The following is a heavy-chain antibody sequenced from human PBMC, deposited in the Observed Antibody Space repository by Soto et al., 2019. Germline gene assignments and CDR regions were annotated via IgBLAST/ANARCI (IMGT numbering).Heavy chain of an antibody. V-gene: IGHV4-30-4*01. CDR2: IYYSGST. CDR1: GGYISSGDYY. D-gene: IGHD3-3*01. J-gene: IGHJ3*02. Sequence: KTSETLSLTCTVSGGYISSGDYYWSWIRQPPGKGLEWIGYIYYSGSTYYNPSLKSRVTISVDTSKNQFSLRLSSVTAADTAVYYCARGWYDFWRGYFPRAFDTWGQGTMVTVSS. CDR3: ARGWYDFWRGYFPRAFDT.